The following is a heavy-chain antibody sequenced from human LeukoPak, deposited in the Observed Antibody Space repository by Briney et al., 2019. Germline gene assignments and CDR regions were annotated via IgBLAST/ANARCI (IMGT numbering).Heavy chain of an antibody. CDR1: GFTFSSYA. CDR3: AKDIVVVPAPVGYFDL. Sequence: GGSLRLSCAASGFTFSSYAMSWVRQAPGKGLEWVSGISGSGGSTYYADSVNGRFTISRDNSKNTEYLQMNSLRAEDTAVYYCAKDIVVVPAPVGYFDLWGRGTLVTVSS. D-gene: IGHD2-2*01. V-gene: IGHV3-23*01. J-gene: IGHJ2*01. CDR2: ISGSGGST.